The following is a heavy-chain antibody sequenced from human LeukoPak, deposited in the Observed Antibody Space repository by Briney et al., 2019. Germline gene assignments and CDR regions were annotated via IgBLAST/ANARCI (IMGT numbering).Heavy chain of an antibody. CDR3: TTDTFTVTTYYMDV. Sequence: GGSLRLSCAASGFTFSSYGMHWVRQAPGKGLEWVAVISYDGSNKYYADSVKGRFTISRDNSKNTLYLQMNSLRAEDTAVYYCTTDTFTVTTYYMDVWGKGTPVTVSS. V-gene: IGHV3-30*03. J-gene: IGHJ6*03. CDR2: ISYDGSNK. CDR1: GFTFSSYG. D-gene: IGHD4-11*01.